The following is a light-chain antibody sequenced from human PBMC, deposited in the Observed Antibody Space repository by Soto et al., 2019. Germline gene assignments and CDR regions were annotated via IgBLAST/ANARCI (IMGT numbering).Light chain of an antibody. Sequence: QSALTQPPSASGSPGQSVTISCAGTINDVGGYNYVSWYQQHQGKVPQLMIYQVTKRPSGVPDRFSASKSDTTASLTISGLQAEDEGDYYCMSYAGGNRFVFGTGTKVTVL. V-gene: IGLV2-8*01. CDR3: MSYAGGNRFV. CDR2: QVT. CDR1: INDVGGYNY. J-gene: IGLJ1*01.